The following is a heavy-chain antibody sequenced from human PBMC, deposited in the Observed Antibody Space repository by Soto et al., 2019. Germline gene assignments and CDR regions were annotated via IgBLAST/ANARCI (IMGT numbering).Heavy chain of an antibody. V-gene: IGHV4-59*01. J-gene: IGHJ4*02. CDR2: IYYSGST. Sequence: SSETLSLTCTVSGGSISSYYWSWIRQPPGKGLEWIGYIYYSGSTNYNPSLKSRVTISVDTSKNQFSLKLSSVTAADTAVYYCARCRYGSGSYTFDYWGQGTLVTVSS. CDR3: ARCRYGSGSYTFDY. CDR1: GGSISSYY. D-gene: IGHD3-10*01.